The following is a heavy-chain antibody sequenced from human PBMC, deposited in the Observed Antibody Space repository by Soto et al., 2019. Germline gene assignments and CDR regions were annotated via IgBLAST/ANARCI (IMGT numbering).Heavy chain of an antibody. V-gene: IGHV3-73*02. CDR2: IRSKTHNYAT. CDR3: TRSGGSDSVGY. Sequence: EVQLVESGGGLVQPGESLKLSCAASGFTLSGSAVHWVRQASGKGLEWVGRIRSKTHNYATDYIASVKGRFTMSRDDSNNTAYLQMNGMKTGDTAVYYCTRSGGSDSVGYWGHGTLVTVSS. CDR1: GFTLSGSA. J-gene: IGHJ4*01. D-gene: IGHD1-26*01.